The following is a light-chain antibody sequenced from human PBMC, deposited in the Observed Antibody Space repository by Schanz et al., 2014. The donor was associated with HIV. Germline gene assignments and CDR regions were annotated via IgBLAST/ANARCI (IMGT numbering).Light chain of an antibody. V-gene: IGLV2-14*03. Sequence: QSALTQPASVSGSPGQSITISCTGTSSDIGDYDFVSWYQQYPGKAPKVMIYDVTIRPLGASVRFSGSKSGNTASLTISGLQAEDEADYFCASYTSSATFVFGTGTKLTVL. CDR3: ASYTSSATFV. CDR1: SSDIGDYDF. J-gene: IGLJ1*01. CDR2: DVT.